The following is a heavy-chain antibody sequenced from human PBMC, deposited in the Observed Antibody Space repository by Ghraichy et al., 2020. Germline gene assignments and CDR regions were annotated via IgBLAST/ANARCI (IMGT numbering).Heavy chain of an antibody. J-gene: IGHJ4*02. CDR2: ISSSGSTI. CDR3: ARVVYDSSGYYGYFDY. D-gene: IGHD3-22*01. CDR1: GFTFSDYY. V-gene: IGHV3-11*01. Sequence: GESLNISCAASGFTFSDYYMSWIRQAPGKGLEWVSYISSSGSTIYYADSVKGRFTISRDNAKNSLYLQMNSLRAEDTAVYYCARVVYDSSGYYGYFDYWGQGTLVTVSS.